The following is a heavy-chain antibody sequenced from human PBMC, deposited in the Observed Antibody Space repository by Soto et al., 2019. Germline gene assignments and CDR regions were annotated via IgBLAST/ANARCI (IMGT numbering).Heavy chain of an antibody. CDR1: GGSISSYF. D-gene: IGHD3-3*01. V-gene: IGHV4-59*03. CDR2: IYDSGDA. J-gene: IGHJ3*02. Sequence: QVQLQQSGPGLVKPSETLSLTCSVSGGSISSYFKNWIRQAPGKGLEWIGCIYDSGDANYNPSLKILVTASLDTSKNQFSLKLSSVTAADTAVYYCVSSRTAVFGDALDIWALGTMVTVSS. CDR3: VSSRTAVFGDALDI.